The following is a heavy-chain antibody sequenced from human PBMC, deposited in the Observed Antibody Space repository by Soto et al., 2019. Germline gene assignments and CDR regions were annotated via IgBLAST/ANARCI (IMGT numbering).Heavy chain of an antibody. Sequence: QVQLQESGPGLVKPSETLSLTCTVSSDSFGTYFWSWVRQPAGKGLEWIGHIYASGRINYNPSVKSRVTMSMDTSKTQFSLNLTSVTAADTAVYYCARGSCDCSGGSCYSWDSWGQGTLVTVSS. D-gene: IGHD2-15*01. V-gene: IGHV4-4*07. J-gene: IGHJ5*01. CDR3: ARGSCDCSGGSCYSWDS. CDR1: SDSFGTYF. CDR2: IYASGRI.